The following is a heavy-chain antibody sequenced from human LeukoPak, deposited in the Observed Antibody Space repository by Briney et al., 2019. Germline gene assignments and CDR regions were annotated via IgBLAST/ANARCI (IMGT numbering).Heavy chain of an antibody. D-gene: IGHD1-26*01. CDR1: GGSISSYY. J-gene: IGHJ4*02. V-gene: IGHV4-4*07. CDR3: ARDRSGSYFSYYFDY. Sequence: SETLSLTCTVSGGSISSYYLSWIRQPAGKGLEWIGRIYGSVNTYNPSLKSRITLSLDTSKNQISLKMTSVTAADTAVYYCARDRSGSYFSYYFDYWGQGTLVTVSS. CDR2: IYGSVNT.